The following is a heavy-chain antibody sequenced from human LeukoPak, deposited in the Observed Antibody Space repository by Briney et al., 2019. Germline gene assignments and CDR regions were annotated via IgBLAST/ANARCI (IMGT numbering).Heavy chain of an antibody. CDR3: ARDLAARPWAFDI. V-gene: IGHV1-18*01. D-gene: IGHD6-6*01. CDR2: ISAYNGNT. Sequence: GESLKISCKGSGYSFTSYGISWVRQAPGQGLEWMGWISAYNGNTNYAQKLQGRVAMTTDTSTSTAYMELRSLRSDDTAVYYCARDLAARPWAFDIWGQGTMVTVSS. J-gene: IGHJ3*02. CDR1: GYSFTSYG.